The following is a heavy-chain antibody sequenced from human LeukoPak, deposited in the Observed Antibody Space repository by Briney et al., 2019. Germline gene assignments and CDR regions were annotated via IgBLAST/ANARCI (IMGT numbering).Heavy chain of an antibody. CDR2: INPSGGST. CDR1: GYTFTSYY. V-gene: IGHV1-46*01. D-gene: IGHD3-22*01. Sequence: ASVKVSCKASGYTFTSYYMHWVRQAPGQGLEWMGIINPSGGSTSYAQKFQGRVTMTRDTSTSTVYMELSSLRSEDTALYYCAREGRAYRYDSSGYCPYFDYWGQGTLVTVSS. CDR3: AREGRAYRYDSSGYCPYFDY. J-gene: IGHJ4*02.